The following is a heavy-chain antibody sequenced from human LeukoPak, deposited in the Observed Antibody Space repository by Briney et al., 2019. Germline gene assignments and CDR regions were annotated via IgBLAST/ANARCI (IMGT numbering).Heavy chain of an antibody. CDR3: ARDYGDYEGYFDY. V-gene: IGHV3-7*01. CDR1: GFTFSSYW. CDR2: IKQDGSEE. J-gene: IGHJ4*02. Sequence: GGSQRLSCAASGFTFSSYWMSWVRQAPGKGLEWVANIKQDGSEEYYVDSVKGRFTISRDNAKNSLYLQMNSLRAEDTAVYYCARDYGDYEGYFDYWGQGTLVTVSS. D-gene: IGHD4-17*01.